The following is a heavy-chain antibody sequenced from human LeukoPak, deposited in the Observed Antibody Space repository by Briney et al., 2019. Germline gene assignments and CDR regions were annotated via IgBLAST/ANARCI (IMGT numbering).Heavy chain of an antibody. CDR2: IIPIFGTA. D-gene: IGHD2-2*01. Sequence: ASVKVSCKASGGTFSSYAISWVRQAPGQGLEWMGGIIPIFGTANYAQEFQGRVTITADESTSTAYMELSSLRSEDTAVYYCASTGEDIVVVPAAERYYGMDVWGKGTTVTVSS. CDR3: ASTGEDIVVVPAAERYYGMDV. CDR1: GGTFSSYA. J-gene: IGHJ6*04. V-gene: IGHV1-69*13.